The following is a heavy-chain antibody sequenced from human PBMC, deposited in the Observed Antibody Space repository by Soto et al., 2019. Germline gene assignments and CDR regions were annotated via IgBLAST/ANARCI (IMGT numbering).Heavy chain of an antibody. J-gene: IGHJ4*02. CDR3: GRGAHSSSWFFLDY. Sequence: GGSLRLSCAASGFTFSSYSMNWVRQAPGKGLDWVSSISSSSSSIYYADSVKGRFTISRDNAKNSLYLQMNSLRAEDTAVYYCGRGAHSSSWFFLDYWGQGARVTVSS. D-gene: IGHD6-13*01. V-gene: IGHV3-21*01. CDR2: ISSSSSSI. CDR1: GFTFSSYS.